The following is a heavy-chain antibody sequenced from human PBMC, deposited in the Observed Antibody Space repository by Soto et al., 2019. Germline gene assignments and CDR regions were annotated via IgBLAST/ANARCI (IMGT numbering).Heavy chain of an antibody. CDR2: MNPNRGNT. D-gene: IGHD6-6*01. V-gene: IGHV1-8*01. CDR3: ERGAEGDDSSSWYWFGT. J-gene: IGHJ5*02. CDR1: GYTFTSYD. Sequence: QVQLVQSGAEVKKPGASVKVSCKASGYTFTSYDINWVRQSTGHGPEWMGWMNPNRGNTGYAQKFRGRVTTTRNTSTSTDYMELRRLRSEDTAVYYCERGAEGDDSSSWYWFGTWGQGTLVTVSA.